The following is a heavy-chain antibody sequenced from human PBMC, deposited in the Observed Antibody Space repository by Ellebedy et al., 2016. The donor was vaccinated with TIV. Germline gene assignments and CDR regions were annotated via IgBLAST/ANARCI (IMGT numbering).Heavy chain of an antibody. V-gene: IGHV3-53*01. Sequence: GESLKISCVASGFTFSTYAMSWVRQAPGKGLQWVSVIYSGGSTYYADSVKGRFTISRDNSKNTLYLQMNSLRADDTAVYYCARGVWFDPWGQGTLVTVSS. CDR3: ARGVWFDP. CDR1: GFTFSTYA. CDR2: IYSGGST. J-gene: IGHJ5*02.